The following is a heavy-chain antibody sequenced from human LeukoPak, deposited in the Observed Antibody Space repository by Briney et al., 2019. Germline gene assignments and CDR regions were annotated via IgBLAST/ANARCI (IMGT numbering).Heavy chain of an antibody. CDR1: GGSFSGYY. J-gene: IGHJ4*02. V-gene: IGHV4-34*01. D-gene: IGHD3-9*01. CDR2: INHSGST. CDR3: ARGRKSPYYDILTGYYRVKYYFDY. Sequence: SETLSLTCAVYGGSFSGYYWSWIRQPPGKGLEWIGEINHSGSTNYNPSLKSRVTISVDTSKNQFSLKLSSVTAADTAVYYCARGRKSPYYDILTGYYRVKYYFDYWGQATLVTVSS.